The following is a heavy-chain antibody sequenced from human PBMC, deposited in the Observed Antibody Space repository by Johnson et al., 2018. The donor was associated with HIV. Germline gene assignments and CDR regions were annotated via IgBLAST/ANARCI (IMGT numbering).Heavy chain of an antibody. Sequence: VQLVESGGGLVQPGGSLRLSCTASGFTFDDYGMSWVRQAPGKGLEWVSAISGSGGSTYYADSAKGRFTISRDNSKNTLYLQMNSLRTEDTAVYFCAKAFSTFHDAFDIWGQGTMVTVSS. CDR3: AKAFSTFHDAFDI. V-gene: IGHV3-23*04. D-gene: IGHD2/OR15-2a*01. CDR2: ISGSGGST. J-gene: IGHJ3*02. CDR1: GFTFDDYG.